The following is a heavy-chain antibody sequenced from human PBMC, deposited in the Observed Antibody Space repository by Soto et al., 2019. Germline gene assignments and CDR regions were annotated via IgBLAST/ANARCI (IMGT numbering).Heavy chain of an antibody. Sequence: GGSLRLSCSVSGFTFSAYWMHWVRQVPGKGITWVSRISDDGSTATYADSVKGRFVISRDNAKDSLFLEMNTLRADDSGLYYCASGPRVSSTGTGAHWGRGTLVTVSS. CDR2: ISDDGSTA. J-gene: IGHJ4*02. D-gene: IGHD1-1*01. CDR3: ASGPRVSSTGTGAH. V-gene: IGHV3-74*01. CDR1: GFTFSAYW.